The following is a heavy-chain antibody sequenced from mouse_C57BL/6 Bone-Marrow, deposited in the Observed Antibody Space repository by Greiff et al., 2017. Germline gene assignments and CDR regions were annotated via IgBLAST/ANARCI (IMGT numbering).Heavy chain of an antibody. Sequence: QVQLQQPEAELVMPGASVKLSCKASGYTFTSYWMHWVKQRPGQGLEWIGEIDPSASYTNYNQKFKGKATLTVDKSSSTAYMQLSSLTSKDYADYYCARSWLYYCNYYNAMDYWGQGTSVTVSS. CDR1: GYTFTSYW. CDR3: ARSWLYYCNYYNAMDY. CDR2: IDPSASYT. J-gene: IGHJ4*01. V-gene: IGHV1-69*01. D-gene: IGHD2-1*01.